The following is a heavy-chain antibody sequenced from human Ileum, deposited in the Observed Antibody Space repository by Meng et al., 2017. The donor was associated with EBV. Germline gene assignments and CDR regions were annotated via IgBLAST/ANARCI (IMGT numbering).Heavy chain of an antibody. V-gene: IGHV4-4*02. D-gene: IGHD4-17*01. J-gene: IGHJ4*02. CDR2: IYHSGST. CDR1: GDSISSNNW. CDR3: ASGRDYAWHS. Sequence: VPLPESGPGLVKPSGTLSLTCAVPGDSISSNNWWSWVRQPPGKGLEWIGEIYHSGSTNYNPSFKSRVTMSVDKSKNQISLNLSSVTAADTAVYYCASGRDYAWHSWGRGTLVTVSS.